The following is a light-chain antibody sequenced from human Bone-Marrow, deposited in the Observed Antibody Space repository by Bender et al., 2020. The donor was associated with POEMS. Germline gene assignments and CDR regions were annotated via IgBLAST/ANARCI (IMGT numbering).Light chain of an antibody. Sequence: QSALTQPASVSGSPGQSITISCTGISSDVGSYNLVSWYQHHPGKAPKLMIYEGSKRPSGVSNRFSGSKSGNTASLTISGLQAEDEADYYCTSYAATTRLVFGTGTKVTVL. CDR2: EGS. J-gene: IGLJ1*01. CDR3: TSYAATTRLV. CDR1: SSDVGSYNL. V-gene: IGLV2-14*02.